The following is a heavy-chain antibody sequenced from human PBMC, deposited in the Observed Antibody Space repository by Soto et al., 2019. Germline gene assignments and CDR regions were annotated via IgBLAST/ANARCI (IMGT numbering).Heavy chain of an antibody. V-gene: IGHV5-51*01. CDR3: TRLTRSPSRDLSYHYFSMDV. Sequence: GESLKISSQGPRYTFTNDWFGWVRQMPGKGLEWLGLIYPFDSDTRYSPAFQCQVTISADRSINTAYMQWSSLKDSDTAMYYCTRLTRSPSRDLSYHYFSMDVCGLGTTATVS. D-gene: IGHD4-17*01. CDR1: RYTFTNDW. J-gene: IGHJ6*02. CDR2: IYPFDSDT.